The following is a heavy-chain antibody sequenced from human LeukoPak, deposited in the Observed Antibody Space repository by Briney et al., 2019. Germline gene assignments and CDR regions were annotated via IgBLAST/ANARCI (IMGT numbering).Heavy chain of an antibody. V-gene: IGHV4-59*01. D-gene: IGHD6-19*01. CDR1: GGSISSYY. CDR2: IYYSGST. CDR3: AREGYSSGGYGSLGY. Sequence: SETLSLTCTVSGGSISSYYWSWIRQPPGKGLEWIGYIYYSGSTNYNPSLKSRVTISVDTSKNQFSLKLSSVTAADTAVYYCAREGYSSGGYGSLGYWGQGTLATVSS. J-gene: IGHJ4*02.